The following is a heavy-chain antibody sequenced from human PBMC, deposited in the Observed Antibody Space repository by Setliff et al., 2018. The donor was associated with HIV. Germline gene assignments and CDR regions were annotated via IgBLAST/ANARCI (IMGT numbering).Heavy chain of an antibody. Sequence: PGGSLRLSCTASGFTFGDYFMSWVRQAPGKGLEWVGFIRTKVYGGTTEYAASVKGRFTISRDDSKSIAYLQMNSLKTDDPAVYYGTRGRDIAVAAVNDYWGQGTLVTSPQ. J-gene: IGHJ4*02. CDR2: IRTKVYGGTT. V-gene: IGHV3-49*04. D-gene: IGHD6-19*01. CDR1: GFTFGDYF. CDR3: TRGRDIAVAAVNDY.